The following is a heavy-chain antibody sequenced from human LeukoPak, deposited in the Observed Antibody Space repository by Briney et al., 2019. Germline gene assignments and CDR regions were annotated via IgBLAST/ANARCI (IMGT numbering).Heavy chain of an antibody. CDR1: GGTFSSYA. J-gene: IGHJ4*02. D-gene: IGHD2-15*01. Sequence: ASVKVSCKASGGTFSSYAISWVRQAPGQGLEWMGRIIPILGIANYAQKFQGRVTITADKSTSTAYMELSSLRSEDTAVYYCARDLATPGSLGYCSGGSCYSGDYWGQGTLVTVSS. CDR3: ARDLATPGSLGYCSGGSCYSGDY. V-gene: IGHV1-69*04. CDR2: IIPILGIA.